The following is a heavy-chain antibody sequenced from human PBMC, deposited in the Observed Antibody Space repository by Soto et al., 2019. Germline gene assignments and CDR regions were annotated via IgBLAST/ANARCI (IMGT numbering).Heavy chain of an antibody. Sequence: QVQLVQSGAEVKKPGSSVKVSCKASGGTFSSYAISWVRQAPGQGLEWMGGIIPIFGTANYARKFQGRVTITADESTSTAYMGLSSLRSEDTAVYYCARGGPRGQHGWFDPWGQGTLVTVSS. D-gene: IGHD6-13*01. J-gene: IGHJ5*02. CDR1: GGTFSSYA. CDR2: IIPIFGTA. V-gene: IGHV1-69*01. CDR3: ARGGPRGQHGWFDP.